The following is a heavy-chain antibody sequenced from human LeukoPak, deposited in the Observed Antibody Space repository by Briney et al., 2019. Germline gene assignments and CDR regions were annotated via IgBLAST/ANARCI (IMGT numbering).Heavy chain of an antibody. CDR3: ARPYDSNRDHSGYGY. V-gene: IGHV3-20*04. CDR2: INWNGGST. CDR1: GFTFDDYG. J-gene: IGHJ4*02. D-gene: IGHD5-12*01. Sequence: GGSLRLSCAASGFTFDDYGMSWVRQAPGKGLEWVSGINWNGGSTGYADSVKGRFTISRDNAKNSLYLQMNSLRAEDTAVYYCARPYDSNRDHSGYGYWGRGTLVTVSS.